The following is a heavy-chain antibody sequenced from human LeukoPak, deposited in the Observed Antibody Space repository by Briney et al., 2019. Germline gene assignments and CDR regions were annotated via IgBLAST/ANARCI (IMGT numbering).Heavy chain of an antibody. Sequence: GGSLRLSYAASGFTFSSYGMHWVRQAPGKGLEWVVVISYDGSNKYYADSVKGRFTISRDNSKNTLYLQMNSLRAEDTAVYYCAKDRVSYGGGGYFDYWGQGTLVTVSS. D-gene: IGHD4-23*01. CDR3: AKDRVSYGGGGYFDY. CDR1: GFTFSSYG. CDR2: ISYDGSNK. V-gene: IGHV3-30*18. J-gene: IGHJ4*02.